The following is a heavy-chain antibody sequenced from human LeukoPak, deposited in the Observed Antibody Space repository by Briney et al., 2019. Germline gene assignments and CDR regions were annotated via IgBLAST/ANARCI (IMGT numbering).Heavy chain of an antibody. J-gene: IGHJ6*02. Sequence: GGSLRLSCAASGFTFSSYWMNWARQAPGKGLEWVASINHNGNVNYYVDSVKGRFTIARDNAKNPLYLQMSNLRAEDTAVYFCARGGGLDVWGQGATVTVSS. D-gene: IGHD3-16*01. CDR1: GFTFSSYW. V-gene: IGHV3-7*03. CDR2: INHNGNVN. CDR3: ARGGGLDV.